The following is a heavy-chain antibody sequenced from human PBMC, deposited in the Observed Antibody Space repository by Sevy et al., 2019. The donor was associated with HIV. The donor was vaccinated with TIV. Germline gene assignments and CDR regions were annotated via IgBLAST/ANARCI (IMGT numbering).Heavy chain of an antibody. CDR1: GFTFNSYG. V-gene: IGHV3-33*01. D-gene: IGHD3-16*01. Sequence: GGSLRLSCVASGFTFNSYGMHWVRQAPGKGLEWVACIWFDGSSKHYADSVKGRFTISRDDSKNTLYLQMNSLRADDTALYYCARMGIWGALPLGLGYLDYWGQGALVTVSS. J-gene: IGHJ4*02. CDR3: ARMGIWGALPLGLGYLDY. CDR2: IWFDGSSK.